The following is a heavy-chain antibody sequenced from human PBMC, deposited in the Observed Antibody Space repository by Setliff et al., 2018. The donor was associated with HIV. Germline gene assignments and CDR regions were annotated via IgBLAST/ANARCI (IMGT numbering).Heavy chain of an antibody. J-gene: IGHJ5*02. V-gene: IGHV3-15*01. Sequence: PGGSLRLSCAASGFTFSNAWMSWVRQAPGKGLEWVGRIKSKTDGGTTDYAAPVQGRFTISRDDSKNTLYLQMNSLKTEDTAVYYCTAALQQQVVRWFDPWGQGTLVTVSS. CDR3: TAALQQQVVRWFDP. D-gene: IGHD6-13*01. CDR2: IKSKTDGGTT. CDR1: GFTFSNAW.